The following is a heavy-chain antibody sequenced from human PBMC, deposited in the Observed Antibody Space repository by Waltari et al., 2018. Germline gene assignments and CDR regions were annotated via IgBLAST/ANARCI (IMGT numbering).Heavy chain of an antibody. D-gene: IGHD6-19*01. CDR2: IYPPDSDT. CDR3: ARFPDSSGWTGYFDF. J-gene: IGHJ4*02. V-gene: IGHV5-51*01. CDR1: GYSFTNYW. Sequence: EVQLVQSGAEVKEPGQSLKLSCRGSGYSFTNYWIRWVRQMPGKGLEWMGIIYPPDSDTRYSPFFQGQVTISVDQSISTAYLQWDSLKASDTGIYYCARFPDSSGWTGYFDFWGQGTLVTVSS.